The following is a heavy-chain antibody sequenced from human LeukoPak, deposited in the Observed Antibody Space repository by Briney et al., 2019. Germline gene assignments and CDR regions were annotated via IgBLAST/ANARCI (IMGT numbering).Heavy chain of an antibody. D-gene: IGHD3-10*01. V-gene: IGHV3-73*01. CDR2: IRSTANGYAT. J-gene: IGHJ5*02. Sequence: PGGSLRLSCAASGFTFSGSALHWVRQASGKGLEWVGRIRSTANGYATAYAASVKGRFTISRDDSKNTAYLQMDSLKTEDTAVYYCARDRLPEDYGSGTWFDPWGQGTLVTVSS. CDR1: GFTFSGSA. CDR3: ARDRLPEDYGSGTWFDP.